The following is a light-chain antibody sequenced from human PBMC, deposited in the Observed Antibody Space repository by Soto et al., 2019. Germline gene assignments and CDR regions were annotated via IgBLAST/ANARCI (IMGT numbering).Light chain of an antibody. J-gene: IGLJ2*01. CDR1: SSDVGGHNY. Sequence: QSALTQPASVSGSPGQSITISCTGTSSDVGGHNYVSWYQHHPGKAPKLMIFEVSNRPSGVSNRFSGSKSGNTASLTISGLQAEDEADYYCSSYTSSSTLIFGGGTKLTVL. CDR2: EVS. V-gene: IGLV2-14*01. CDR3: SSYTSSSTLI.